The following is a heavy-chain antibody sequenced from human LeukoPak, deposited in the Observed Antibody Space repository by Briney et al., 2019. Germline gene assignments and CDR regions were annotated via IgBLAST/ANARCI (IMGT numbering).Heavy chain of an antibody. D-gene: IGHD3-22*01. Sequence: PGGSLRLSCAASGFTFSSYSMNWVRQAPGKGLEWASSISSSSSYIYYADSVKGRFTISRDNAKNSLYLQMNSLRAEDTAVYYCARDLYHFDTSGYLYWGQGTLVTVSS. CDR2: ISSSSSYI. CDR1: GFTFSSYS. V-gene: IGHV3-21*06. J-gene: IGHJ4*02. CDR3: ARDLYHFDTSGYLY.